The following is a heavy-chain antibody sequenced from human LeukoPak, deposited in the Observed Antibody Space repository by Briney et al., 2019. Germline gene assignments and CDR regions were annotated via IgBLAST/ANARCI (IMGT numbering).Heavy chain of an antibody. Sequence: GASVKVSCKASGYTFTGYYMHWVRQAPGQGLEWMGWINPNSGGTNYAQKFQGRVTMTRDTSISAAYMELSRLKSDDTAVYYCARSPYYDSSGYYYPDPWGQGTLVTVSS. J-gene: IGHJ5*02. V-gene: IGHV1-2*02. D-gene: IGHD3-22*01. CDR2: INPNSGGT. CDR3: ARSPYYDSSGYYYPDP. CDR1: GYTFTGYY.